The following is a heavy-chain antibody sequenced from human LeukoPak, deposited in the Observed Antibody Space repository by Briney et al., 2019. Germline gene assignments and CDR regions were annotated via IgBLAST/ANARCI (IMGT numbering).Heavy chain of an antibody. CDR2: ISYDGSNK. CDR3: ARDQILGYCSSTSCSIAPYYYYGMDV. D-gene: IGHD2-2*01. CDR1: GFTFSSYA. J-gene: IGHJ6*04. V-gene: IGHV3-30*04. Sequence: PGGSLRLPCAASGFTFSSYAMHWVRQAPGKGLEWVAVISYDGSNKYYADSVKGRFTISRDNSKNTLYLQMNSLRAEDTAVYYCARDQILGYCSSTSCSIAPYYYYGMDVRGKGTTVTVSS.